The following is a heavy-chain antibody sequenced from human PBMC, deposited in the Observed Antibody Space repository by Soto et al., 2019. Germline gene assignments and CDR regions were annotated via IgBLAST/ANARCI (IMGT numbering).Heavy chain of an antibody. CDR2: IYYSGMT. V-gene: IGHV4-39*01. CDR3: EPHRYYYDSTGYYYFV. Sequence: SETLSLTCTVSGGSVSSTNHYWGWIRQSPGKGLEWIGDIYYSGMTRYNPSLKSRVTISVDTSKNQFSLRLSSVTAEDTAVYHCEPHRYYYDSTGYYYFVWGQGTLVNV. J-gene: IGHJ4*02. D-gene: IGHD3-22*01. CDR1: GGSVSSTNHY.